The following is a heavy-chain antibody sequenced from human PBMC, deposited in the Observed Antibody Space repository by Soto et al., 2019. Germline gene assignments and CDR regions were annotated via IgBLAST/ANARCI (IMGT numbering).Heavy chain of an antibody. V-gene: IGHV1-18*04. CDR3: ARDQILQLRFLEWLHGGGYYYGMDV. CDR2: ISAYNGNT. J-gene: IGHJ6*02. Sequence: ASVKVSCKASGYTFTSYGISWVRQAPGKGLEWMGWISAYNGNTNYAQKLQGRVTMTTDTSTSTAYMELRSLRSDDTAVYYCARDQILQLRFLEWLHGGGYYYGMDVWGQGTTVTVSS. CDR1: GYTFTSYG. D-gene: IGHD3-3*01.